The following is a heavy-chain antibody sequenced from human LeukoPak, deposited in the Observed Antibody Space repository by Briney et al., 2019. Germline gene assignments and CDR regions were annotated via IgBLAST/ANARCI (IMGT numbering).Heavy chain of an antibody. Sequence: QPGGSLRLSCAASGFTFSYYWMGWVRQAPGKGLEWVAVIWNHGNTQYYMDSVKGRFTISRDNSKNTLYLQMNSLRAEDTAVYYCARAWYSNGWYGMDVWGQGTTVTVSS. CDR2: IWNHGNTQ. CDR1: GFTFSYYW. D-gene: IGHD6-19*01. V-gene: IGHV3-33*08. J-gene: IGHJ6*02. CDR3: ARAWYSNGWYGMDV.